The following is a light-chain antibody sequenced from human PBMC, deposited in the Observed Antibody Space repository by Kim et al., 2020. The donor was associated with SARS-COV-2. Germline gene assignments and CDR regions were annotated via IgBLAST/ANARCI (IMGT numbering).Light chain of an antibody. V-gene: IGLV1-40*01. CDR1: SSNIGEHYD. CDR3: QSYDSRLRAYV. Sequence: QSVLTQPPSVSGAPGQRVTISCTGGSSNIGEHYDVHWYQQLPGTAPKLLIYGNTNRPSGVPDRFSGSKSDSSASLAISGLQDDDEADYFCQSYDSRLRAYVFGTGTKVTVL. J-gene: IGLJ1*01. CDR2: GNT.